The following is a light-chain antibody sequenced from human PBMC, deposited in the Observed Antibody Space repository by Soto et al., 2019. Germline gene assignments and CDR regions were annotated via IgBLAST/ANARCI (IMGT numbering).Light chain of an antibody. Sequence: QSAPTQPAPVSGSPGQSITISCTGTSSDIGSYNYVSWYQQHPGQAPKLMIYDVTNRPSGVSNRFSGSKSGNTASLTISGLQAEDEADYYCSSPRSSSFYVFGTGTKLTVL. J-gene: IGLJ1*01. CDR3: SSPRSSSFYV. V-gene: IGLV2-14*03. CDR2: DVT. CDR1: SSDIGSYNY.